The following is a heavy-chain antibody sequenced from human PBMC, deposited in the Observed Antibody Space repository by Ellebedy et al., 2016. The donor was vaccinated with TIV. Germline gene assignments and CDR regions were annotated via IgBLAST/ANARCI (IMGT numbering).Heavy chain of an antibody. Sequence: GESLKISCAASGFTFSSYSMNWVRQAPGKGLEWVSSISSSSSYIYYADSVKGRFTISRDNAKNSLYLQMNSLRAEETAVYYCARAKMATISVFDYWGQGTLVTVSS. CDR2: ISSSSSYI. V-gene: IGHV3-21*01. J-gene: IGHJ4*02. CDR1: GFTFSSYS. CDR3: ARAKMATISVFDY. D-gene: IGHD5-24*01.